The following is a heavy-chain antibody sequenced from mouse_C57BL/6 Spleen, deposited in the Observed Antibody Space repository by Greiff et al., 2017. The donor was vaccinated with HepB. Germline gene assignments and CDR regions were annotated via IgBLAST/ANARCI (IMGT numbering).Heavy chain of an antibody. J-gene: IGHJ3*01. CDR1: GYTFTDYY. CDR3: ARDYDYDGAWFAY. Sequence: QVQLQQSGAELVRPGASVKLSCKASGYTFTDYYINWVKQRPGQGLEWIARIYPGSGNTYYNEKFKGKATLTAEKSSSTAYMQLSSLTSEDSAVYFCARDYDYDGAWFAYWCQGTLVTVSA. CDR2: IYPGSGNT. V-gene: IGHV1-76*01. D-gene: IGHD2-4*01.